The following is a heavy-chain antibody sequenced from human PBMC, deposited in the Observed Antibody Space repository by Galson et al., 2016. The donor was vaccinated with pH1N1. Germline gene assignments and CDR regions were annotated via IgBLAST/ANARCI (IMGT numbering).Heavy chain of an antibody. CDR2: VYDSGST. CDR3: ARTFTERLYGDYISAFDV. D-gene: IGHD4-17*01. CDR1: GGSISSHS. V-gene: IGHV4-59*11. J-gene: IGHJ3*01. Sequence: SETLSLTCIVSGGSISSHSWSWIRQPPGKGLEWIGHVYDSGSTNYNPSLKSRVTILVDTSRNRFSLRLHTLIAADTAIYYCARTFTERLYGDYISAFDVWGQGTRVTVSS.